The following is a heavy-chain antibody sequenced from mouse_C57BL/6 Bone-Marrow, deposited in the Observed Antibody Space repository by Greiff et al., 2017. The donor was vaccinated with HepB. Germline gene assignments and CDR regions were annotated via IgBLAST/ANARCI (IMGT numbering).Heavy chain of an antibody. Sequence: EVQLKESGGDLVKPGGSLKLSCAASGFTFSSYGMSWVRQTPDKRLEWVATISSGGSYTYYPDSVKGRFTISRDNAKNTLYLQMSSLKSEDTAMYYCARTSTVVAPSDYWGQGTTLTVSS. CDR1: GFTFSSYG. D-gene: IGHD1-1*01. V-gene: IGHV5-6*01. CDR2: ISSGGSYT. J-gene: IGHJ2*01. CDR3: ARTSTVVAPSDY.